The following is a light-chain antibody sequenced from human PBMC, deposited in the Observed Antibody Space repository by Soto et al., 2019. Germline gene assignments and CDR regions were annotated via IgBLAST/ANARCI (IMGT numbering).Light chain of an antibody. J-gene: IGKJ4*01. CDR2: AAS. V-gene: IGKV1-8*01. CDR1: QGISSY. CDR3: QQYYSYPLLT. Sequence: AIRMTQSPSSLSASTGDRVTITCRASQGISSYLAWYQQKPGKAPKLLIYAASTLQSGVPSRFSGSGSGTDFTLTISCLQSEDFANYYCQQYYSYPLLTLGGGTKVDIK.